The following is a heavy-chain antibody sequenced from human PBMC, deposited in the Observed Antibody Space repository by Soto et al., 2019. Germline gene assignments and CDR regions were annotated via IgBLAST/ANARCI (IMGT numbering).Heavy chain of an antibody. CDR2: IYPGDSDT. CDR1: GYTFTNDW. D-gene: IGHD2-15*01. V-gene: IGHV5-51*01. Sequence: GESLNISCKGSGYTFTNDWIGWVRQMPGKGLEWMGIIYPGDSDTRYSPSFQGQVTISVDKSISTAYLQMNSLKTEDTAVYYCTTDRGVVVVAARGYYYYGMDVWGQGTTVTVSS. J-gene: IGHJ6*02. CDR3: TTDRGVVVVAARGYYYYGMDV.